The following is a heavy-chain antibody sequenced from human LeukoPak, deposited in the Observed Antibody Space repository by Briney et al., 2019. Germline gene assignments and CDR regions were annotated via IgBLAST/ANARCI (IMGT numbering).Heavy chain of an antibody. D-gene: IGHD3-3*01. V-gene: IGHV4-59*02. J-gene: IGHJ4*02. Sequence: SETLSLTCTVSGGSVSSYDWSWIRQPPGKGLEWMGYIYYSGSTNYNPSLKSRVTISVDTSKNQYSLKLSSVTAADTAVYYCARGFTIFGVVLYFDYWGQGTLVTVSS. CDR1: GGSVSSYD. CDR2: IYYSGST. CDR3: ARGFTIFGVVLYFDY.